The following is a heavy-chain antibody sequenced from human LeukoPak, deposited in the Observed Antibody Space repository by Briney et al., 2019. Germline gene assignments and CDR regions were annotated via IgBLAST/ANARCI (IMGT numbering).Heavy chain of an antibody. CDR3: AGGKFDI. D-gene: IGHD3-16*01. J-gene: IGHJ3*02. CDR1: GFSFTKYA. Sequence: GGSLRLSCAASGFSFTKYAMDCVRQAPGKGLGWVAFISKDGSKPYYADSVKGRLTVYRDNSNNAVYLQMSSLKSEDMAVYDCAGGKFDIWGQGTMVTVSA. CDR2: ISKDGSKP. V-gene: IGHV3-30*04.